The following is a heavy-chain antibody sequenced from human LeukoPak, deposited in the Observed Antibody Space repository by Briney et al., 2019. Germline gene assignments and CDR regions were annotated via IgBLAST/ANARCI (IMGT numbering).Heavy chain of an antibody. J-gene: IGHJ6*03. CDR1: GGSISSYY. CDR2: IYYSGST. D-gene: IGHD6-19*01. CDR3: ARDLLAVAGDYYYYYMDV. V-gene: IGHV4-59*01. Sequence: PSETLSLTCTVSGGSISSYYWSWIRQPPGKGLEWIGYIYYSGSTNYNPSLKSRVTISVDTSKNQFSLKLSSVTAADTAVYYCARDLLAVAGDYYYYYMDVWGKGTTVTISS.